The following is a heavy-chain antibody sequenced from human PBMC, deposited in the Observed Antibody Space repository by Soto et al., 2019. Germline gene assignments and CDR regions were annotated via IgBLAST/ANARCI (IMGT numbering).Heavy chain of an antibody. CDR1: GFTFSSYS. D-gene: IGHD4-17*01. J-gene: IGHJ5*02. CDR2: ISSSSSTI. CDR3: EREGGDLNWFDP. Sequence: EVQLVESGGGLVQPGGSLRLSCAASGFTFSSYSMNWVRQAPGKGLEWVSYISSSSSTIYYADSVKGQFTISRDNAKNSLYLQMNSRRAEDTAVYYCEREGGDLNWFDPWGQGPLVTVSS. V-gene: IGHV3-48*01.